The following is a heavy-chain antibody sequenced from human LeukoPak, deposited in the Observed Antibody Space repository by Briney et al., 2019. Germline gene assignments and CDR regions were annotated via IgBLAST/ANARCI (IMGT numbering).Heavy chain of an antibody. CDR2: MGFDGTSK. Sequence: GGSLRLSCTTSGFTFSSYGMHWVRQPPGKGLEGGTFMGFDGTSKYSADSVKGRFTISRDNSKNTLYLQMNSLRAEDTAVFYCAKLASTSSYDYYYYMDVWGKGTTVTVSS. D-gene: IGHD6-6*01. J-gene: IGHJ6*03. V-gene: IGHV3-30*02. CDR3: AKLASTSSYDYYYYMDV. CDR1: GFTFSSYG.